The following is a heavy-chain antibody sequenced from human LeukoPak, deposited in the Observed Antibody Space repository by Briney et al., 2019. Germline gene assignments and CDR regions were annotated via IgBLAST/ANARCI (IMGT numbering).Heavy chain of an antibody. V-gene: IGHV3-7*01. CDR2: IKQDGSEK. D-gene: IGHD3/OR15-3a*01. CDR1: GFTFSSYW. J-gene: IGHJ4*02. CDR3: AIDGVMTFGGADLSAPTGFDY. Sequence: PGGSLRLSCAASGFTFSSYWMSWVRQAPGKGLEWVADIKQDGSEKYYVDSVKGRFTISRDNAKNSLYLQMYSLRAEDTAVFYSAIDGVMTFGGADLSAPTGFDYWGQGTLVTVSS.